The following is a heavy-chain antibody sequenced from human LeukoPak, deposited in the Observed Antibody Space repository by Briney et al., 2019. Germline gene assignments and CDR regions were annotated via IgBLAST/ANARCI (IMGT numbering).Heavy chain of an antibody. Sequence: GGPLRLSCTASGFSIGDYAMSWVRQAPGKGLEWVVFIRSKAYGGTTEYAASVKGRFTISRDDSKSIAYLQMNSLKTEDTAVYYCTRAYCGGDCYFQHWGQGTLVTVSS. CDR1: GFSIGDYA. V-gene: IGHV3-49*04. CDR3: TRAYCGGDCYFQH. J-gene: IGHJ1*01. CDR2: IRSKAYGGTT. D-gene: IGHD2-21*02.